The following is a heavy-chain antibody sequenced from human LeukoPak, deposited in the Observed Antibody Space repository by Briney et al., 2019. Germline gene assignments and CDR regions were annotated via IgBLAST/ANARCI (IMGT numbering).Heavy chain of an antibody. D-gene: IGHD5-12*01. CDR2: INHSGST. V-gene: IGHV4-34*01. CDR1: GGSISSYY. Sequence: SETLSLTCTVSGGSISSYYWSWIRQPPGKGLEWIGGINHSGSTNYNPSLKSRVTISVDTSKNQFSLKLSSVTAADTAVYYCARGLLGGYSGYDYYFDYWGQGALVTVSP. CDR3: ARGLLGGYSGYDYYFDY. J-gene: IGHJ4*02.